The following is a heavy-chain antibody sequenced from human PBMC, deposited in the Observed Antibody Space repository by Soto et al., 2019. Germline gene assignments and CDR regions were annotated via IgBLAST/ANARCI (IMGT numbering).Heavy chain of an antibody. CDR1: GGTFSSYA. CDR3: ARAYYGSGSRDYYFDY. Sequence: QVQLVQTGAEVKKPGSSVKVSCKASGGTFSSYAISWVRQAPGQGLEWMGGIIPIFGTANYAQKFQGRVTITADESTSTAYMDLSSLRSEDTAMYYCARAYYGSGSRDYYFDYWGQGTLVTVSA. CDR2: IIPIFGTA. J-gene: IGHJ4*02. D-gene: IGHD3-10*01. V-gene: IGHV1-69*01.